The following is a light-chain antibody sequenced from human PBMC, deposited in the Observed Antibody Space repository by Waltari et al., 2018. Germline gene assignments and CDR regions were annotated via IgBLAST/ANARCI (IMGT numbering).Light chain of an antibody. CDR1: MGIGSY. CDR3: QRTYNASSLT. V-gene: IGKV1-27*01. Sequence: GVSMGIGSYLHGVRQKPGKVPNLLIYSASNLQSGVPSRFSGSGSGTDFTLTISSLQPEDVATYYGQRTYNASSLTVGGGTKVEIK. CDR2: SAS. J-gene: IGKJ4*01.